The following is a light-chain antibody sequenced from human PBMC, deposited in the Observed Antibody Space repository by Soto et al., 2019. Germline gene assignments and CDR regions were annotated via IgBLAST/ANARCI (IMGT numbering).Light chain of an antibody. CDR2: KAS. V-gene: IGKV1-5*03. CDR1: YKIENW. J-gene: IGKJ4*01. Sequence: DIQMTQSPSSLSASVGDRVTITCRARYKIENWLAWFQQKPGKAPKLLIYKASNVESGVPSRFSGSGSGTEFTLTISSLQTDDFASYYCLHYSTYPLTFGGGTRVDI. CDR3: LHYSTYPLT.